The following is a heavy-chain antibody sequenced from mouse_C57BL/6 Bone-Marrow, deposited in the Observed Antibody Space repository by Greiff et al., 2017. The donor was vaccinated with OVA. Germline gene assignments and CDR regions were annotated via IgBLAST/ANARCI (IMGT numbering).Heavy chain of an antibody. J-gene: IGHJ4*01. V-gene: IGHV1-26*01. CDR3: ARWTYSNSMDY. CDR2: INPNNGGT. Sequence: VQLQQSGPELVKPGASVKISCKASGYTFTDYYMNWVKQSHGKSLEWIGDINPNNGGTSYNQKFKGKATLTVDKSSSTAYMELRSLTSEDSAVYYCARWTYSNSMDYWGQGTSVTVSS. CDR1: GYTFTDYY. D-gene: IGHD2-5*01.